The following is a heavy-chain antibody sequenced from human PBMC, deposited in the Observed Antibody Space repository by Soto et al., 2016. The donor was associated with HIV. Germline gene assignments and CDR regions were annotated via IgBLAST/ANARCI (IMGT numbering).Heavy chain of an antibody. CDR3: AKGNSRVLMPGKYFDD. D-gene: IGHD3-22*01. V-gene: IGHV3-23*01. CDR1: GFTFKSYA. CDR2: ISSSDISA. J-gene: IGHJ4*02. Sequence: EVQLLESGGDFVQPGGRLRLSCAASGFTFKSYAMTWVRQAPGKGLEWVSGISSSDISAYYAVSVKGRFTISRDNSRNTLYLQMNGLRAEDSATYYCAKGNSRVLMPGKYFDDWGQGTLVTVSS.